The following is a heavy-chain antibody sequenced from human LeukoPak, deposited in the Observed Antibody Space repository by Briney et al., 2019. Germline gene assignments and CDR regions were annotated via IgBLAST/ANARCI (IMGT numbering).Heavy chain of an antibody. CDR2: IDYTGST. V-gene: IGHV4-59*01. CDR1: GGSISRYY. Sequence: SETLSLTCTVSGGSISRYYLSWIRQPPGKGLEWIGYIDYTGSTDNNPSLKSRLTLSVETSRDPLSLRLTSVTAADTAVYYCVREGRGSGRGGAFDSWGQGTLVTVSS. D-gene: IGHD6-19*01. CDR3: VREGRGSGRGGAFDS. J-gene: IGHJ4*02.